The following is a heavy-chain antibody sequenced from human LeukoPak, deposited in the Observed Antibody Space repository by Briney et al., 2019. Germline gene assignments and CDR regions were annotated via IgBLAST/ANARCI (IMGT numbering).Heavy chain of an antibody. CDR3: SRDRISHCTSTICYWYFDL. CDR1: GFTFGDYA. J-gene: IGHJ2*01. V-gene: IGHV3-49*04. Sequence: PGRSLRLSCITSGFTFGDYAVSWVRQAPGKGLELVGFIRSKTYGGTTEYAASVEGRFSISRDDSKNIAYLQMNSLKIEDTALYYCSRDRISHCTSTICYWYFDLWGRGTLVTVSS. D-gene: IGHD2-2*01. CDR2: IRSKTYGGTT.